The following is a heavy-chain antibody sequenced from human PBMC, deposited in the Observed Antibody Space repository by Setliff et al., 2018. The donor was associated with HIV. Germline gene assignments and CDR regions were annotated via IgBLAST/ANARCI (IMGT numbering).Heavy chain of an antibody. CDR1: GFTLSDHH. Sequence: LRLSCAASGFTLSDHHMDWVRQAPGKGLEWVANIKQDGSEKYYADSVKGRFTISRDNSKNTLYLQMNSLRAEDTAVYYCAKDRGCMDVWGQGTTVTVSS. V-gene: IGHV3-30*02. D-gene: IGHD3-10*01. J-gene: IGHJ6*02. CDR2: IKQDGSEK. CDR3: AKDRGCMDV.